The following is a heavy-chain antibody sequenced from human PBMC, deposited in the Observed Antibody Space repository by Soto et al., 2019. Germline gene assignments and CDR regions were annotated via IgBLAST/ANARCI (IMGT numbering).Heavy chain of an antibody. CDR1: GFTFSIYA. D-gene: IGHD2-2*01. V-gene: IGHV3-23*01. CDR2: IRSSGGTT. J-gene: IGHJ3*01. CDR3: AKRNWNCSSSSCFVLGAFDV. Sequence: EVQLLESGGGLVQPGGSLRLSCAASGFTFSIYAMSWVRQAPGKGLEWVSGIRSSGGTTYSADSVKGRITISRDNYKNTLYRQRDSLRAEDTAVYFCAKRNWNCSSSSCFVLGAFDVWGQGTMVTVSS.